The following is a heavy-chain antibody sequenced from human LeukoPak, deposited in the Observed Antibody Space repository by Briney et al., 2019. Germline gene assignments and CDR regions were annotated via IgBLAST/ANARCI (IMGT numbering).Heavy chain of an antibody. D-gene: IGHD3-10*02. CDR3: AELGITMIGGV. J-gene: IGHJ6*04. CDR1: GFTFNSYE. Sequence: PGGSLRLSCVASGFTFNSYEMNWVRQAPGKGLEWVSYISSSGSTIYYADSVKGRFTISRDNAKNSLYLQMNSLRAEDTAVYYCAELGITMIGGVWGEGTTVTISS. CDR2: ISSSGSTI. V-gene: IGHV3-48*03.